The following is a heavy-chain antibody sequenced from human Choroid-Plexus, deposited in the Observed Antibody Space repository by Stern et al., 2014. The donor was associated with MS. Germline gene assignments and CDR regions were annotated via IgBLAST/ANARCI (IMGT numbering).Heavy chain of an antibody. CDR2: LSYDGSNK. V-gene: IGHV3-30*18. CDR1: GFTFGSCA. D-gene: IGHD2/OR15-2a*01. CDR3: AKDRQYLTYFFDH. Sequence: DQLVESGGGVVQPGRPLRLSCVASGFTFGSCAMHWVRQAPGKGLEWVAGLSYDGSNKYYADSVKGRFPISRDNSQNTLYIQMSSLRPEDTAVYYCAKDRQYLTYFFDHWGQGSLVTVSS. J-gene: IGHJ5*02.